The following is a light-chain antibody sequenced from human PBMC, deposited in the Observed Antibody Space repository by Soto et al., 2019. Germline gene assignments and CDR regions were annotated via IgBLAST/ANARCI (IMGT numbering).Light chain of an antibody. Sequence: QSALTQPASVSGSPGQSITISCTGSSSDVGRYNYVSWYQQYPGKAPKLMIYEVSNRPSGVSNRFSGSKSGNTASLTISGLQAEDEADYYCNSYTTNSTWVFGGGTKLTVL. CDR2: EVS. CDR3: NSYTTNSTWV. V-gene: IGLV2-14*01. J-gene: IGLJ3*02. CDR1: SSDVGRYNY.